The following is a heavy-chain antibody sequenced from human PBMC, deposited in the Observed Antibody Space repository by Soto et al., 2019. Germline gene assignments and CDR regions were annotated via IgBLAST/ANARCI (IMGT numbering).Heavy chain of an antibody. D-gene: IGHD1-26*01. Sequence: PSETLSLTCTVSGGSISSGGYYWSWIRQHPGKGLEWIGYIYYSGSTYYNPSLKSRVTISVDTSKNQFSLKLSSVTAADTAVYYCETAHSFSTFHYPAQSTLVPDSS. V-gene: IGHV4-31*03. J-gene: IGHJ4*01. CDR1: GGSISSGGYY. CDR3: ETAHSFSTFHY. CDR2: IYYSGST.